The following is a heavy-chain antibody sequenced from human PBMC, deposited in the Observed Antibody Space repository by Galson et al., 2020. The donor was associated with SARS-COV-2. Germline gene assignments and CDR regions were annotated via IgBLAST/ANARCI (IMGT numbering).Heavy chain of an antibody. D-gene: IGHD3-9*01. J-gene: IGHJ4*02. Sequence: SETLSLTCTVSGGSIISSSYYWGWIRQSPGKGLEWIGSIFYSGTTYYNPSLKSRVTVSVDTTRNQFSLKLSSVTAAGAALYYCARFKRNYDSKSGDGFDFWCRGTLVTVSS. V-gene: IGHV4-39*01. CDR1: GGSIISSSYY. CDR3: ARFKRNYDSKSGDGFDF. CDR2: IFYSGTT.